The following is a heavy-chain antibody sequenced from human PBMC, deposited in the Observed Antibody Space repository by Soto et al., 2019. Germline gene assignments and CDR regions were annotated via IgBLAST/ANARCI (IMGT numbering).Heavy chain of an antibody. CDR2: IYHTGVT. CDR1: GASITTYY. CDR3: ARTARVPDF. Sequence: PSETLSLTCTVAGASITTYYWSWFRQPPGQGLESLGYIYHTGVTNSNPSLRGRLSISIDTAKNKFSLKLSSVTSADTAIYYCARTARVPDFWGPGILVTVPS. J-gene: IGHJ4*02. D-gene: IGHD2-2*01. V-gene: IGHV4-59*01.